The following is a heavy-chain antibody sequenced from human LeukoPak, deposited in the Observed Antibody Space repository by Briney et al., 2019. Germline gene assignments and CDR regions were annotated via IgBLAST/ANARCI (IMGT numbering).Heavy chain of an antibody. CDR2: INPNSGGT. CDR1: GYTFTGYY. V-gene: IGHV1-2*04. CDR3: ARGRLAVAGALDAFDI. D-gene: IGHD6-19*01. J-gene: IGHJ3*02. Sequence: GASVKVSCKASGYTFTGYYMHWVRQAPGQGLEWMGWINPNSGGTNYAQKFQGWVTMTRDTSISTAHMELSRLRSDDTAVYYCARGRLAVAGALDAFDIWGQGTMVTVSS.